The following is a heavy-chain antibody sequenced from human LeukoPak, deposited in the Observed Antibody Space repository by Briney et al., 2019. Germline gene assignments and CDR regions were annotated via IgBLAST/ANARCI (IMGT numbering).Heavy chain of an antibody. J-gene: IGHJ5*02. V-gene: IGHV3-48*01. Sequence: GGSLRLSCAASGFTFSSFSMNWVRQAPGKGLEWVSYISDSSRTIYYADSVKGRFTISRDNAKNSLYLQMNTLRAEDTAVYYCATSLWSPWGQGTLVTVSS. D-gene: IGHD2-8*02. CDR2: ISDSSRTI. CDR3: ATSLWSP. CDR1: GFTFSSFS.